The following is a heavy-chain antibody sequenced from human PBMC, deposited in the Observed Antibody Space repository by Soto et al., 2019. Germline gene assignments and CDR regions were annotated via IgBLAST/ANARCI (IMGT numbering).Heavy chain of an antibody. J-gene: IGHJ4*02. D-gene: IGHD4-4*01. Sequence: EVQLVESGGGLVQPGGSLRLSCAASGFTFSSYSMNWVRQAPGKGLEWVSVIYRGGGTYYADFVKGRFTISRDNSKNTVYLQMNSLRAEDTAVYYCASLYRGLTVTRTEVFDYWGQGTLVTVSA. CDR3: ASLYRGLTVTRTEVFDY. CDR1: GFTFSSYS. CDR2: IYRGGGT. V-gene: IGHV3-66*01.